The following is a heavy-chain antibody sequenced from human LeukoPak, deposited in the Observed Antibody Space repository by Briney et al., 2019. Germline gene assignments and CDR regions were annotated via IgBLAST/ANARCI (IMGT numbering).Heavy chain of an antibody. CDR3: AKESSPRVDYDFWSGYYIDY. J-gene: IGHJ4*02. Sequence: GGSLRLSCAASGFTFSSYAMSWVRQAPGKGLEWVSAISGSGGSTYYADSVKGRFTISRDNSKNTLYLQMNSLRAEDTAVYYCAKESSPRVDYDFWSGYYIDYWGQGTLVTVS. CDR1: GFTFSSYA. CDR2: ISGSGGST. D-gene: IGHD3-3*01. V-gene: IGHV3-23*01.